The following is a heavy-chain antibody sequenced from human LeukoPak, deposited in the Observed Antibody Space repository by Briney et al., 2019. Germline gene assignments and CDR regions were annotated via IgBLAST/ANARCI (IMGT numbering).Heavy chain of an antibody. Sequence: SETLSLTCAVSGGSFSTYYWSWIRQSPGKGLEWIGFIYYTGTTNYNPSLKSRVTISVDTSKNQFSLKLSSVTAADTAVYYCARAGANGIEAAGSLRYWGQGTLVTVSS. J-gene: IGHJ4*02. CDR2: IYYTGTT. V-gene: IGHV4-59*01. CDR3: ARAGANGIEAAGSLRY. CDR1: GGSFSTYY. D-gene: IGHD6-13*01.